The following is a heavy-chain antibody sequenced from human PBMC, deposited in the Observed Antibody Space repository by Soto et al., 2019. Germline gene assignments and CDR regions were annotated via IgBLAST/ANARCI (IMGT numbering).Heavy chain of an antibody. D-gene: IGHD6-6*01. V-gene: IGHV3-66*01. CDR1: GFTVSSNY. Sequence: GGSLRLSCAASGFTVSSNYMSWVRQAPGKGLEWVSVIYSGGSTYYADSVKGRFTISRDNSKNTLYLQMNSLRAEDTAVYYCASRGEYSSDDYWGQGTLVTVSS. CDR2: IYSGGST. J-gene: IGHJ4*02. CDR3: ASRGEYSSDDY.